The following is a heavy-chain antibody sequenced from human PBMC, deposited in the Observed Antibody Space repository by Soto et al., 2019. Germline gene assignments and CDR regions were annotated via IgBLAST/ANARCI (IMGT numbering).Heavy chain of an antibody. CDR2: IIPIFGTA. CDR1: GGTFISYA. CDR3: ARVYDYDILTGYLPSTYYYGMDV. J-gene: IGHJ6*02. V-gene: IGHV1-69*13. D-gene: IGHD3-9*01. Sequence: SVKVSCKASGGTFISYAISWVRQAPGQGLEWMGGIIPIFGTANYAQKFQGRVTITADESTSTAYMELSSLRSEDTAVYYCARVYDYDILTGYLPSTYYYGMDVWGQGTTVTVSS.